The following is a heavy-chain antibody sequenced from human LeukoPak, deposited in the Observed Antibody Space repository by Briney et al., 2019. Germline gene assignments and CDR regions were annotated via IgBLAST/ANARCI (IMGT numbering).Heavy chain of an antibody. J-gene: IGHJ4*02. CDR1: GGSISSSSYY. D-gene: IGHD5-12*01. Sequence: MTSETLSLTCTVSGGSISSSSYYWGWIRQPPGKGLEWIGSIYYSGSTYYNPSLKSRVTISVDTSKNQFSLKLSSVTAADTAAYYCATSGYDTSPEYWGQGTLVTVSS. CDR3: ATSGYDTSPEY. CDR2: IYYSGST. V-gene: IGHV4-39*01.